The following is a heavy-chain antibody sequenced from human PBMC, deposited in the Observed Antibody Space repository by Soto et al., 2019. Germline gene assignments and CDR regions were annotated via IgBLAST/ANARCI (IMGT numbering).Heavy chain of an antibody. CDR3: ARRGDYILFDP. Sequence: SETLSLTCTVSGDSISNGGYYWSWIRQHPGKGMEWIGHIYYSGSTYYNPSIKSRVTISLDTSKNQFSLKLSSVFASDTVVYYCARRGDYILFDPWGQGTLVTVSS. J-gene: IGHJ5*02. V-gene: IGHV4-31*03. D-gene: IGHD2-21*02. CDR2: IYYSGST. CDR1: GDSISNGGYY.